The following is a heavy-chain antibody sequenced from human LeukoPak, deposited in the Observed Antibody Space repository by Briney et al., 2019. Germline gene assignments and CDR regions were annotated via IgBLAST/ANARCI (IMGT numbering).Heavy chain of an antibody. CDR1: GYTFTSYG. J-gene: IGHJ4*02. V-gene: IGHV1-18*01. CDR3: AREVQLLDY. Sequence: ASVTVSFKASGYTFTSYGISWVRQAPGQGLEWMGWISAYNGNKNYAQKLQGKVTMTTDTSTSTAYMKLRNQRSNDAAVYYCAREVQLLDYWGQGTLVTVSS. CDR2: ISAYNGNK. D-gene: IGHD2-2*01.